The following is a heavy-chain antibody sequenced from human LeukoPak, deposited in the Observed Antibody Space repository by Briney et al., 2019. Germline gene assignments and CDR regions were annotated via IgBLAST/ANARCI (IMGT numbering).Heavy chain of an antibody. V-gene: IGHV7-4-1*02. D-gene: IGHD2-15*01. J-gene: IGHJ5*02. Sequence: GASGRVSCKASGYTFTSNAVNWVRRSAGQGLGWMGWINTDSGNPTYAQGFTGRLVFSLDTSVSTPYLQINSLEAEDTAMYYCSRGIGYCSDFSCHLDPWGQGTLVTVSS. CDR2: INTDSGNP. CDR3: SRGIGYCSDFSCHLDP. CDR1: GYTFTSNA.